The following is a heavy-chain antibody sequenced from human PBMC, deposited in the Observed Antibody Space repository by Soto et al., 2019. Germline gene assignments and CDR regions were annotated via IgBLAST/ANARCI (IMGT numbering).Heavy chain of an antibody. V-gene: IGHV1-24*01. D-gene: IGHD2-15*01. J-gene: IGHJ6*02. CDR1: GYTLTELS. CDR3: AWVCSGGSCYSKYYYYYGMDV. Sequence: ASVKVSCKVSGYTLTELSMHWVRQAPGKGLEWMGGFDPEDGETIYAQKFQGRVTMTEDTSTDTAYMELSSLRSEDTAVYYCAWVCSGGSCYSKYYYYYGMDVWGQGTTVTVSS. CDR2: FDPEDGET.